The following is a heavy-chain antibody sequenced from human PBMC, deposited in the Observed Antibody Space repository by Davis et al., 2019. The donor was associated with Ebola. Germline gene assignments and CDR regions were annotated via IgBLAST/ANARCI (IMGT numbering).Heavy chain of an antibody. V-gene: IGHV3-7*01. D-gene: IGHD1-26*01. CDR1: GFSFSSYW. CDR2: IKYDGSEI. J-gene: IGHJ6*04. Sequence: GGSLRLSCAGSGFSFSSYWMSWVRQAPGKGLEWLANIKYDGSEINYVDSVKGRFTISRDNAKNLLYLQMNSLRAEDTAVYYCVKVGGTSYGDYYYGMDVWGKGTTVIVSS. CDR3: VKVGGTSYGDYYYGMDV.